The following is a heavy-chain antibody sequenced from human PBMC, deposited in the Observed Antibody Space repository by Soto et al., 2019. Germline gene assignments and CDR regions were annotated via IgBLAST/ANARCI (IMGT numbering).Heavy chain of an antibody. V-gene: IGHV4-34*01. D-gene: IGHD2-2*01. CDR1: GGSFSGYY. Sequence: SETLSLTCAVYGGSFSGYYWSWIRQPPGKGLEWIGEINHSGSTNYNPSLKSRVTISVDTSKNQFSLKLSSVTAADTAVYYCARRTRYQLNYYYYYGMDVWGQGTTVTVSS. CDR3: ARRTRYQLNYYYYYGMDV. J-gene: IGHJ6*02. CDR2: INHSGST.